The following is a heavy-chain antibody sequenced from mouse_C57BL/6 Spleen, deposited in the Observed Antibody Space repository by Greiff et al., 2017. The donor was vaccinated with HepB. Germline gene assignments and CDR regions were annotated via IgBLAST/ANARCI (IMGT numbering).Heavy chain of an antibody. V-gene: IGHV1-72*01. D-gene: IGHD2-4*01. CDR2: IDPNSGGT. Sequence: QVQLKQSGAELVKPGASVKLSCKASGYTFTSYWMHWVKQRPGRGLEWIGRIDPNSGGTKYNEKFKSKATLTVDKPSSTAYLQLSSLASEDSAVYYGARGGYDDDGEAWFAYWGQGTLVTVSA. J-gene: IGHJ3*01. CDR1: GYTFTSYW. CDR3: ARGGYDDDGEAWFAY.